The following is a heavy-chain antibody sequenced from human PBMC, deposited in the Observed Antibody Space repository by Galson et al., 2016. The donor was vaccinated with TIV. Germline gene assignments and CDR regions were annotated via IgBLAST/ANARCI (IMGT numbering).Heavy chain of an antibody. Sequence: SVKVSCKASGYTFISCYMHWVRQVPGQGLEWVGVIDPSGGGTTYAQKFQARVTMTRDTSTRTVYMELSSLRSDDTAVFYCAVWSNINYFALWGQGTLITVSS. J-gene: IGHJ4*02. CDR1: GYTFISCY. CDR2: IDPSGGGT. D-gene: IGHD2-8*02. CDR3: AVWSNINYFAL. V-gene: IGHV1-46*01.